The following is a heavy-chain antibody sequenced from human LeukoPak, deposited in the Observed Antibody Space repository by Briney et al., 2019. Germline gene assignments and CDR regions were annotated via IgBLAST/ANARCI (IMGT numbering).Heavy chain of an antibody. Sequence: GAPLRLSCGASGFTFSYYAMRIVRQAPERVAEMVSAITGSGTNTYYADSVKRPFTISSDNSKNTLYLQINILRAEDTAVCYCAKSREMAIIWGFFDYWGQGTLVTVSS. D-gene: IGHD5-24*01. CDR2: ITGSGTNT. J-gene: IGHJ4*02. CDR1: GFTFSYYA. V-gene: IGHV3-23*01. CDR3: AKSREMAIIWGFFDY.